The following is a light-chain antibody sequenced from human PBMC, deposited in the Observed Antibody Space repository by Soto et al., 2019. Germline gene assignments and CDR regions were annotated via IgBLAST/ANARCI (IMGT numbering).Light chain of an antibody. V-gene: IGKV1-39*01. Sequence: DIQMTQSPSSLSASVGDRATITCQASQDISNYLNWYQQKPGKAPKLLIYAASSLQSGVPSRFSGSGSGTDFTLTISSLQPEDFATYYCQQSYSTPQTFGQGTKVDIK. J-gene: IGKJ1*01. CDR3: QQSYSTPQT. CDR2: AAS. CDR1: QDISNY.